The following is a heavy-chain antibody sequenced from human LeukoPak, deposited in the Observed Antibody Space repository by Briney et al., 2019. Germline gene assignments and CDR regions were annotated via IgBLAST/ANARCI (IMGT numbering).Heavy chain of an antibody. CDR2: ISGSGGST. D-gene: IGHD6-13*01. V-gene: IGHV3-23*01. J-gene: IGHJ4*02. CDR3: AKEGVAAAGHYYFDY. CDR1: GFTFSNYA. Sequence: GGPLRLSCAASGFTFSNYAMSWVRQAPGKGLEWVSAISGSGGSTYYADSVKGRFTISRDNSKNTLYLQMNSLRAEDTAVYYCAKEGVAAAGHYYFDYWGQGTLVTVSS.